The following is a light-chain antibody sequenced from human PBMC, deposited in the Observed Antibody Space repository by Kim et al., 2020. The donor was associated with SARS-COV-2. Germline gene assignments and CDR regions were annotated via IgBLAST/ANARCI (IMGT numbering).Light chain of an antibody. Sequence: SASVGDRVTITCRASQYINNYLNWDQQKPGKAPKLLITAASSLRSGVPSRFSGSGFGTDFTLTISSLQPEDFITYYCQQSYGTPYTFGQVTKLEI. V-gene: IGKV1-39*01. CDR2: AAS. CDR3: QQSYGTPYT. J-gene: IGKJ2*01. CDR1: QYINNY.